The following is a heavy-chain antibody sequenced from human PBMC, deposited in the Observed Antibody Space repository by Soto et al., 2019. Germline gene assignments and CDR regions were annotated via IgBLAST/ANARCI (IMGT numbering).Heavy chain of an antibody. Sequence: GASVKVSCKTAGYTFTSYAMHWVRQAPGQRLEWMGWINAGNGNTKYSQKFQGRVTITRDTSASTAYMELSSLRSEDTAVYYCARDGLVAAADRYYYYYGMVVWDQGTTVTVSS. CDR3: ARDGLVAAADRYYYYYGMVV. D-gene: IGHD6-13*01. J-gene: IGHJ6*02. CDR2: INAGNGNT. V-gene: IGHV1-3*01. CDR1: GYTFTSYA.